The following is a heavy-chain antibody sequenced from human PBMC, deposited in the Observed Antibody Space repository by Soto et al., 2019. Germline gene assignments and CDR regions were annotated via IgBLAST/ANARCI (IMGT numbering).Heavy chain of an antibody. CDR1: GFMFSAYA. Sequence: LRLSCTASGFMFSAYAMLWVRQTPGKGLEWVAAMSYDGTNTYYADSLKGRFTISRDNSKNTLFLQMSSLTADDSAVYYCARDPSPYTSGWYGIDFWGLGTLVTVSS. CDR2: MSYDGTNT. D-gene: IGHD6-19*01. V-gene: IGHV3-30-3*01. J-gene: IGHJ4*01. CDR3: ARDPSPYTSGWYGIDF.